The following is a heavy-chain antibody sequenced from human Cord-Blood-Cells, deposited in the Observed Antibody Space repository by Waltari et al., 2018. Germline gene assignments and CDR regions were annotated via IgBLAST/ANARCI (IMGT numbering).Heavy chain of an antibody. CDR3: ARDRGRCTNGVCYYYYYYMDV. CDR2: IYTSGST. CDR1: GGSISSYY. Sequence: QVQLQESGPGLVKPSETLSLTCTVSGGSISSYYWSWIRQPAGKGLEWSGRIYTSGSTNYNPSLKSRVTMSVDTSKNQFSLKLSSVTAADTAVYYCARDRGRCTNGVCYYYYYYMDVWGKGTTVTVSS. V-gene: IGHV4-4*07. D-gene: IGHD2-8*01. J-gene: IGHJ6*03.